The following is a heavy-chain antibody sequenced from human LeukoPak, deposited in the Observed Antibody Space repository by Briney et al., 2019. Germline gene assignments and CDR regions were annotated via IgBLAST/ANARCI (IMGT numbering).Heavy chain of an antibody. J-gene: IGHJ4*02. CDR3: ATPYPREYCSSTTCFFNY. CDR2: IYPCDSDT. Sequence: GESLKISCKASGYSFTSYWIGWVRQMPGKGLEWMGIIYPCDSDTRYSPSFQGQVTMSADKSISTAYLQWSSLKASDTAMYYCATPYPREYCSSTTCFFNYWGQGTLVTVSS. CDR1: GYSFTSYW. V-gene: IGHV5-51*01. D-gene: IGHD2-2*01.